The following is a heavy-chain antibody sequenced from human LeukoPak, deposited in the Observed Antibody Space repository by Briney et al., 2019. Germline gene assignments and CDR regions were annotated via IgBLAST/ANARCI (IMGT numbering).Heavy chain of an antibody. D-gene: IGHD2-21*02. CDR1: GYSFTSYW. J-gene: IGHJ4*02. CDR2: IYPGDSDT. V-gene: IGHV5-51*01. CDR3: ARQLAYCGGDCFPPYFDY. Sequence: GESLKISCEGSGYSFTSYWIGWVRQMPGKGLEWMGIIYPGDSDTRYSPSFQGQVTISADKSISTAYLQWSSLKASDTAMYYCARQLAYCGGDCFPPYFDYWGQGTLVTVSS.